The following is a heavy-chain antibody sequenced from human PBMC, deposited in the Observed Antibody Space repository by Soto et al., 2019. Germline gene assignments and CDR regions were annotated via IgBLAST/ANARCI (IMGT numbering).Heavy chain of an antibody. CDR2: IYPGDSDT. J-gene: IGHJ3*02. CDR3: ARPVYYYDSSGYYGHDSFDI. Sequence: GESLKISCKGSGYSFTSYWIGWVRQMPGKGLEWVGIIYPGDSDTRYSPSFQGQVTISADKSISTAYLQWSSLKASDTAMYYCARPVYYYDSSGYYGHDSFDIWGQGTMVTV. CDR1: GYSFTSYW. V-gene: IGHV5-51*01. D-gene: IGHD3-22*01.